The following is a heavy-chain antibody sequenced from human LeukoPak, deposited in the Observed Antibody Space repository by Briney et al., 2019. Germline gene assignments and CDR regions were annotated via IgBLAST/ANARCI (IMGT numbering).Heavy chain of an antibody. V-gene: IGHV4-59*01. CDR2: IYYSGST. CDR1: GGSISSYY. Sequence: SETLSLTCTVSGGSISSYYWSWLRQPPGKGLEWIGYIYYSGSTNYNPSLKSRVTISVDTSKNQFSLKLSSVTAADTAVYYCARDERRDGYVNAFDIWGQGTMVTVSS. D-gene: IGHD5-24*01. J-gene: IGHJ3*02. CDR3: ARDERRDGYVNAFDI.